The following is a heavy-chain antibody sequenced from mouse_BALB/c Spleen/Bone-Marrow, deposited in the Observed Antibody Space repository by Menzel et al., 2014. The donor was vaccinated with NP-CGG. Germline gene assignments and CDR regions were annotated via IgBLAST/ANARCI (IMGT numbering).Heavy chain of an antibody. CDR2: IYPGDGET. D-gene: IGHD2-10*02. V-gene: IGHV1-80*01. CDR1: GYPFSSYW. J-gene: IGHJ2*01. CDR3: ARKYGDY. Sequence: VKLQESGAELVRPGSSVKISCKASGYPFSSYWMSWVKQRPGQGLEWIGQIYPGDGETNYNGKFKGNATLTADKSSSTAYMQLISLTSEDSAVYFCARKYGDYWGQGTTLTVSS.